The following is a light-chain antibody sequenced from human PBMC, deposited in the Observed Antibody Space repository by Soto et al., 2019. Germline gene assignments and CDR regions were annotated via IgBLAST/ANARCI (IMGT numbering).Light chain of an antibody. J-gene: IGKJ4*01. Sequence: DIQMTQSPSTLYASIGDRITITCRASQSISNWLAWYQQKPGKAPKLLIYAASSLESGVPSRFRGSGSGTEFTLTINSLQSDDFATYFCQQYNTYSVSFGGGTKVDIK. CDR3: QQYNTYSVS. CDR2: AAS. CDR1: QSISNW. V-gene: IGKV1-5*01.